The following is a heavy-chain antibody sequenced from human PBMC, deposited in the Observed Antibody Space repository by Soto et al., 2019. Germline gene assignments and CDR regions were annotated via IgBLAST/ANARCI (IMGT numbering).Heavy chain of an antibody. CDR2: INYSGST. CDR1: DVSFSGYY. V-gene: IGHV4-34*01. Sequence: SETLSLTCCFSDVSFSGYYWSWIRQPPGKGLEWIGEINYSGSTKFNPSLKSRVTLSIDTSKDQFSLRLSSVTAADTAVYYCARDSGGLRLGESSLYGEKDSSDVWDQGTLVTVSS. CDR3: ARDSGGLRLGESSLYGEKDSSDV. D-gene: IGHD3-16*02. J-gene: IGHJ3*01.